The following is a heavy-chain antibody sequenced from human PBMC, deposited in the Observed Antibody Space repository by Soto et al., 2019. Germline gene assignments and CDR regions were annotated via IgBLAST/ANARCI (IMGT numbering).Heavy chain of an antibody. Sequence: SQTLSLTCAMSGCSVSSNIAAWNSIRQSPSRGLEWLGRTYYRSKWYNDYSVSVKSRITINPDTSKNQFSLQLNAVTPEDTAVYYCARGPRAFDIWGQGTLVTVSS. CDR2: TYYRSKWYN. CDR1: GCSVSSNIAA. J-gene: IGHJ3*02. CDR3: ARGPRAFDI. V-gene: IGHV6-1*01.